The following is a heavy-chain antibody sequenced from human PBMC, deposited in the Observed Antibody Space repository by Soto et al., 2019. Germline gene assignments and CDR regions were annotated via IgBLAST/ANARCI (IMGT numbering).Heavy chain of an antibody. V-gene: IGHV3-9*01. CDR3: AKESWDQYYFDY. J-gene: IGHJ4*02. Sequence: GGSLRLSCAASGFTFDDYAMHWVRQAPGKGLEWVSGISWNSGSIGYADSVKGRFTISRDNAKNSLYLQMNSLRAEDTALYYCAKESWDQYYFDYWGQGTLVTVSS. CDR1: GFTFDDYA. D-gene: IGHD1-26*01. CDR2: ISWNSGSI.